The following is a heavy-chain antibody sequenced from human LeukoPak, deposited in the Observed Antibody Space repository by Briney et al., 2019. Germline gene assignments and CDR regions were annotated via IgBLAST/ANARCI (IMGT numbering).Heavy chain of an antibody. CDR2: IKGDGSNI. CDR3: ARGSHYGMDV. J-gene: IGHJ6*02. V-gene: IGHV3-74*01. CDR1: GFTFSSYW. Sequence: GGSLRLSCAASGFTFSSYWMHWVRQAPGKGLIWVSYIKGDGSNIRYAGSVKGRFTVSRDNAKNTLYLEMNSLGAADSAVYYYARGSHYGMDVWGQGTTIIVSS.